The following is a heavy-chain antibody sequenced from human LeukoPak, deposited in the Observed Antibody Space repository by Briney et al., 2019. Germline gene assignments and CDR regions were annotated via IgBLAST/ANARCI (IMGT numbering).Heavy chain of an antibody. CDR3: AKDPHNWGYYFDF. Sequence: SGGSLRLSCAASGFTFTTYALSWVRQAPGKGLEWVSTFSPTGTSTYYADSVKGRYTISRDNSKHTLFLQMNSLRAEDTAVYYCAKDPHNWGYYFDFWGQGTLVTVSS. D-gene: IGHD7-27*01. V-gene: IGHV3-23*01. J-gene: IGHJ4*02. CDR2: FSPTGTST. CDR1: GFTFTTYA.